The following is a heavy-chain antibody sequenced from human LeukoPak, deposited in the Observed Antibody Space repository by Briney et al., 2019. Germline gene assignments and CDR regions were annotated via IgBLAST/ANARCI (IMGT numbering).Heavy chain of an antibody. CDR1: GGSISSGLYS. J-gene: IGHJ5*02. CDR3: ARLQYCSGTSCYWFDP. V-gene: IGHV4-30-2*01. CDR2: IYHTGST. Sequence: PSETLSLTCDVSGGSISSGLYSWSWIRQPLGKGLEWIGYIYHTGSTYYNPSLKSRVTISVDTSKNQFSLRLSSVTAADTAVYYCARLQYCSGTSCYWFDPWGQGTLVTVSS. D-gene: IGHD2-2*01.